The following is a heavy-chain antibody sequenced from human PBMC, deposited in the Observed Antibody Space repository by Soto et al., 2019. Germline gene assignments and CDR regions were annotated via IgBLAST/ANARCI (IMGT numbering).Heavy chain of an antibody. CDR1: GYTFTSYD. V-gene: IGHV1-8*01. Sequence: ASVKVSCKASGYTFTSYDINWVRQATGQGLEWMGWMNPNSGNTGYAQKFQGRVTMTRNTSISTAYMELSSLRSEDTAVYYCARGGYYYDSSGHDAFDIWGQGTTVTVSS. J-gene: IGHJ3*02. CDR3: ARGGYYYDSSGHDAFDI. D-gene: IGHD3-22*01. CDR2: MNPNSGNT.